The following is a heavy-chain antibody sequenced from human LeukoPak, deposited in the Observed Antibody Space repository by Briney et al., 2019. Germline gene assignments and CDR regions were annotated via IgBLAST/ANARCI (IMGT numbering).Heavy chain of an antibody. V-gene: IGHV3-49*04. Sequence: GRSLRLSYTTSGVSFRDYAMSWVRQAPGKGLEGLSFMRTKAYSGTPAYAASVKGKFTIPTHDYRSIASLQLNSLHTEDKAVYXXTRDVNFVRVTADCDYWGQGTLVTVSS. J-gene: IGHJ4*02. CDR2: MRTKAYSGTP. CDR1: GVSFRDYA. CDR3: TRDVNFVRVTADCDY. D-gene: IGHD2-21*02.